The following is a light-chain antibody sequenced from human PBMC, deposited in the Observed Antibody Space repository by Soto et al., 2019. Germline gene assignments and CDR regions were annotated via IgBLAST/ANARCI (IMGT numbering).Light chain of an antibody. V-gene: IGKV3D-20*02. CDR3: QQRSNWPIT. CDR1: ERIYSAY. Sequence: EVVLTPSPGTLSLSRGERATLSCRASERIYSAYLGWYQQKPGQAPRLLIYGTSSRATGIPDRFSGSGSRTDFILTISSLEPEDFAVYYCQQRSNWPITFGQGTRLEIK. J-gene: IGKJ5*01. CDR2: GTS.